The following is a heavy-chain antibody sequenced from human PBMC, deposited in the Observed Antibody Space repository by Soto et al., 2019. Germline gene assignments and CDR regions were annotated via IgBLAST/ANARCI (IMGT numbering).Heavy chain of an antibody. CDR2: ISSTANYI. Sequence: GVLRLSCAASGFTFNRYSMNWVRPAPGKGLEWVSSISSTANYIYYGDSMKGRFTISRDNAKNSLYLEMNSLRAEDTAVYYCARESEDPTSNFDYWGQGTLVTVSS. J-gene: IGHJ4*02. V-gene: IGHV3-21*06. CDR3: ARESEDPTSNFDY. CDR1: GFTFNRYS.